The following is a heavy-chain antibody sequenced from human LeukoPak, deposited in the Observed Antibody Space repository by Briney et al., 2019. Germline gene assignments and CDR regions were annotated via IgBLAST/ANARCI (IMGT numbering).Heavy chain of an antibody. CDR1: GGSISSSGYY. J-gene: IGHJ5*02. Sequence: SETLSLTCTVSGGSISSSGYYWGWIRQPPGKGLEWTGTIYYSGTTYYNPSLKSRVTISVDTSKNHFSLKLNSVTAAGTAVYYCARRTGSRLPNRFDPWGQGTLVTVSP. V-gene: IGHV4-39*01. D-gene: IGHD3-10*01. CDR3: ARRTGSRLPNRFDP. CDR2: IYYSGTT.